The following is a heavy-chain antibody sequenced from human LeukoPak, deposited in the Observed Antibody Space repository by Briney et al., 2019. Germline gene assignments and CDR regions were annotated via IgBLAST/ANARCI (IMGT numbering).Heavy chain of an antibody. CDR2: IYYSGST. CDR1: GGSISSYY. V-gene: IGHV4-59*08. D-gene: IGHD5-24*01. J-gene: IGHJ5*02. Sequence: SETLSLTCTVSGGSISSYYWSWIRQPPGKRLEWIGHIYYSGSTNYNPSLKSRVTISVDTSKNQFSLKLSSVTAADTAVYYCARRERDGYNQNWFDPWGQGTLVTVSS. CDR3: ARRERDGYNQNWFDP.